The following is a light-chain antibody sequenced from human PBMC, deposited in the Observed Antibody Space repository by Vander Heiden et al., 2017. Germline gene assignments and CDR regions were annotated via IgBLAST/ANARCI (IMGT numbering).Light chain of an antibody. Sequence: SYELTQPPSVSVSPGQTASVTCSGDKLGHKYACWYQQKPGQSPVLVIYQDSKRPSGSPERFSGSNSGNTATLTISGTQAMDEADYYCQAWDSSSYVFGTGTKVTVL. CDR1: KLGHKY. CDR3: QAWDSSSYV. CDR2: QDS. J-gene: IGLJ1*01. V-gene: IGLV3-1*01.